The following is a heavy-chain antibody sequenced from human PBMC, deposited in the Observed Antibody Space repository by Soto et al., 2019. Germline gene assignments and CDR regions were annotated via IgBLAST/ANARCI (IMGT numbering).Heavy chain of an antibody. J-gene: IGHJ3*02. D-gene: IGHD3-3*01. CDR2: IYHSGST. Sequence: SETLSLTCTVFGGSISSSYYWGWIRQPPGKGLEWIGSIYHSGSTFHNPSLKSRVTISVDTSKNQFSLNLRSVTATDTAVYYFARTDYDFRNGHDAFEIWGQGTVVTVSS. CDR3: ARTDYDFRNGHDAFEI. CDR1: GGSISSSYY. V-gene: IGHV4-39*01.